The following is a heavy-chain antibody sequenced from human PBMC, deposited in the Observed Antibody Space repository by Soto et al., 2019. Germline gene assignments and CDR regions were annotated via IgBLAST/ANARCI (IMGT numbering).Heavy chain of an antibody. Sequence: AAVKVSCRASGYTFTNYAMHWVRQAPGQRLEWMGWINAGNGITKYSRKFQGRVTITRDTSATTAFMELTSLRAEDTGVYYCARDSGYGSGASVNHYLDYWAHEALVTVS. CDR3: ARDSGYGSGASVNHYLDY. V-gene: IGHV1-3*01. CDR2: INAGNGIT. J-gene: IGHJ4*01. CDR1: GYTFTNYA. D-gene: IGHD3-10*01.